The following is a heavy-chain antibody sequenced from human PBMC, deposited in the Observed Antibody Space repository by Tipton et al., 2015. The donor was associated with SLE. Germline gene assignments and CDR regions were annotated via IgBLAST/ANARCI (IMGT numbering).Heavy chain of an antibody. V-gene: IGHV4-61*01. CDR2: ISDSGST. CDR3: ARSRETYDLGGVFDF. Sequence: TLSLTCDVSGGSINSDSYYWGWIRQPPGKGLEWIGYISDSGSTYYNPSLKSRVIISGDTSKNQFSLKLNSVTAADTAVYYCARSRETYDLGGVFDFWGQGTLVTVSS. CDR1: GGSINSDSYY. J-gene: IGHJ4*02. D-gene: IGHD3-16*01.